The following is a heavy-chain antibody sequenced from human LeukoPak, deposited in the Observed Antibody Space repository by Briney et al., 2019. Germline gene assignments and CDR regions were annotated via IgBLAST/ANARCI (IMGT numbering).Heavy chain of an antibody. Sequence: PGGSLRLSCAASGFTFSSYWMSWVRQAPGKGLEWVANIKQDGSEKYYVDSVKGRFTISRDNAKNSLYLQMNSLRAEDTAVYYCARDLSRGSEYYYGMDVWGQGTTVTVSS. CDR1: GFTFSSYW. D-gene: IGHD6-13*01. V-gene: IGHV3-7*01. CDR2: IKQDGSEK. J-gene: IGHJ6*02. CDR3: ARDLSRGSEYYYGMDV.